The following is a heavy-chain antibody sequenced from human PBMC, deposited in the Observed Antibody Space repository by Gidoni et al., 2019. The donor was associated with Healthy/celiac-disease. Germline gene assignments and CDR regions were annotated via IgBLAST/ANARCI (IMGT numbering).Heavy chain of an antibody. V-gene: IGHV3-20*04. D-gene: IGHD2-21*02. CDR2: INWNGGST. Sequence: EVQLVESGGGVVRPGGSLRLSCAASGFPFDDYGMSWVRQAPGKGLEWVSGINWNGGSTGYADTVKGRFTISRDNAKNSLYLQMNSLRAEDTALYYCARGHIVVVTAINRPFDYWGQGTLVTVSS. CDR3: ARGHIVVVTAINRPFDY. CDR1: GFPFDDYG. J-gene: IGHJ4*02.